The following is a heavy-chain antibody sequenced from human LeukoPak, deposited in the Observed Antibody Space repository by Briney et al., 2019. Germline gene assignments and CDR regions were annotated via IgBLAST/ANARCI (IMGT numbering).Heavy chain of an antibody. J-gene: IGHJ6*03. CDR3: ARGRGYYGSGRNYYYYYMDV. D-gene: IGHD3-10*01. CDR1: GGSFSGYY. CDR2: INHSGST. Sequence: PSETLSLTCAVYGGSFSGYYWSWIRQPPGKGLEWIGEINHSGSTNYNPSLKSRVTISVDTSKNQFSLKLSSVTAADTAVYYCARGRGYYGSGRNYYYYYMDVWGKGTTVTVSS. V-gene: IGHV4-34*01.